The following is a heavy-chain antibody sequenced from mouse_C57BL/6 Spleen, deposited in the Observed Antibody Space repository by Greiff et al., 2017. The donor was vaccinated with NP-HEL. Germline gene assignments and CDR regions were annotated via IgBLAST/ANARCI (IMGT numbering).Heavy chain of an antibody. CDR1: GFNIKDYY. CDR2: IDPEDGDT. D-gene: IGHD1-1*01. CDR3: TYYGSSSWLAY. Sequence: VQLQQSGAELVRPGASVKLSCTASGFNIKDYYMHWVKQRPEQGLEWIGRIDPEDGDTEYAPKFQGKATMTADTSSNTAYLQLSSLTSEDTAVYYCTYYGSSSWLAYWGQGTLVTVAA. V-gene: IGHV14-1*01. J-gene: IGHJ3*01.